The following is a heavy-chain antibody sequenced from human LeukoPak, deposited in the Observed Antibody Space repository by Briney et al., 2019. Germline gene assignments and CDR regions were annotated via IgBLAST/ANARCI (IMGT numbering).Heavy chain of an antibody. D-gene: IGHD3-22*01. CDR2: INHSGST. CDR3: ARGRAMDSSAYYYYYYYMDV. J-gene: IGHJ6*03. CDR1: GGSFSGYY. V-gene: IGHV4-34*01. Sequence: ASETLSLTCAVYGGSFSGYYWSWIRQPPGKGLEWIGEINHSGSTNYNPSLKSRVTISVDTSKNQFSLKLSSVTAADTAVYYCARGRAMDSSAYYYYYYYMDVWGKGTTVTVSS.